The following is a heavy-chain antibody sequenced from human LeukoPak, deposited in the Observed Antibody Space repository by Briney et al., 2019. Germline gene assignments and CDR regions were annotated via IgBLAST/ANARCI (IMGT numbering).Heavy chain of an antibody. J-gene: IGHJ6*04. CDR1: GFTLSSDW. Sequence: HRGGSHRLSCAPSGFTLSSDWMHWGPDAPRKELVCVWGINTDGSSTSYADSLKGRFTISRDNAKNTLYLQMNSLRAEDTAVYYCARGGPIYYYGMDVWGKGTTVTVSS. V-gene: IGHV3-74*01. CDR2: INTDGSST. D-gene: IGHD3-10*01. CDR3: ARGGPIYYYGMDV.